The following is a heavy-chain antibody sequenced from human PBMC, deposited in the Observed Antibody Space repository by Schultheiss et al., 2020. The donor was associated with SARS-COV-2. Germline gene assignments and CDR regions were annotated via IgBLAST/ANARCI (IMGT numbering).Heavy chain of an antibody. D-gene: IGHD3-16*02. CDR1: GYSFTNYW. J-gene: IGHJ4*02. CDR3: ARTPGVGYDYVWGSYRSPPDY. V-gene: IGHV3-11*01. Sequence: GESLKISCKGSGYSFTNYWIAWVRQMPGKGLEWISYISSGGHTIYSADSVKGRFTISRDNAKNSLYLQMNSLRAEDTAVYYCARTPGVGYDYVWGSYRSPPDYWGQGTLVTVSS. CDR2: ISSGGHTI.